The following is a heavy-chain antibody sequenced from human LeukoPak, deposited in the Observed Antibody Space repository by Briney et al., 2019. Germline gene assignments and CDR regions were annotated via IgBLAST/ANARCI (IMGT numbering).Heavy chain of an antibody. J-gene: IGHJ3*02. CDR2: IYYSGST. V-gene: IGHV4-59*08. CDR1: GGSISSYY. Sequence: PSETLSLTCTVSGGSISSYYWSWIRQPPGKGLEWIGYIYYSGSTNYNPSLKSRVTISVDTSKNQFSLKLSSVTAADTAVYYCARRYYDSSGSMDAFDIWGQGTMVTVSS. CDR3: ARRYYDSSGSMDAFDI. D-gene: IGHD3-22*01.